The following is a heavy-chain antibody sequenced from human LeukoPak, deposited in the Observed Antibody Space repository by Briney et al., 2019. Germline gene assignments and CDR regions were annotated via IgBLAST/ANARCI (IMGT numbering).Heavy chain of an antibody. CDR1: GFIFSNYA. D-gene: IGHD3-22*01. CDR3: AKDSGPYDSSGYVAY. J-gene: IGHJ4*02. V-gene: IGHV3-23*01. Sequence: PGGSLRLSCAASGFIFSNYAMSWVRQAPGKGLEWASGISGSGGSTVYVDSVKGRFTISRDNSKNTLYLQMNSLRAEDTAVYYCAKDSGPYDSSGYVAYWGQGTLVTVSS. CDR2: ISGSGGST.